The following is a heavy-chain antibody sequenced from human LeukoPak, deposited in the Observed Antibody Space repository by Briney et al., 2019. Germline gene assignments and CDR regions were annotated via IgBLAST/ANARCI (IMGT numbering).Heavy chain of an antibody. CDR1: GFTFSSYA. J-gene: IGHJ4*02. CDR2: IYTGGTT. CDR3: ARDSSSYYFDY. Sequence: GGSLRLSCSASGFTFSSYAMNWVRQAPGKGLEWVSIIYTGGTTHYADSLKDRFTISRDDSKNTLYLQMNSLRAEDTAVYYCARDSSSYYFDYWGQGTLVTVSS. V-gene: IGHV3-66*01. D-gene: IGHD6-6*01.